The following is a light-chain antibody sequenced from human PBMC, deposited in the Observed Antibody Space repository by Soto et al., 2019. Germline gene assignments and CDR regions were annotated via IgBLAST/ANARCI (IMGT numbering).Light chain of an antibody. Sequence: EIVLTQSPATLSLSPGERATLSCRASQSVSSYLAWYQHKPGQAPRLLIYDASNRATGIPARFSGSGSGTDFTLTINSLEPEDFAVYYCQQHSGWPPAITFGQGSRLEIK. CDR2: DAS. CDR3: QQHSGWPPAIT. V-gene: IGKV3-11*01. CDR1: QSVSSY. J-gene: IGKJ5*01.